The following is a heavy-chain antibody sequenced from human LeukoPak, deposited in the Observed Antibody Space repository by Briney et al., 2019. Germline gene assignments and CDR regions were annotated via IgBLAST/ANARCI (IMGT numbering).Heavy chain of an antibody. CDR2: IYYTGST. V-gene: IGHV4-59*01. D-gene: IGHD3-22*01. CDR1: SGSISSFY. Sequence: SETLSLTCSVSSGSISSFYWSWLRQPPGRGLEWIGYIYYTGSTNYIPPLKSRVTISVDTSKNQFSLKLSSVTAADTAVYFCARSYYDSSGYFDAFDIWGQGTMVTVSS. J-gene: IGHJ3*02. CDR3: ARSYYDSSGYFDAFDI.